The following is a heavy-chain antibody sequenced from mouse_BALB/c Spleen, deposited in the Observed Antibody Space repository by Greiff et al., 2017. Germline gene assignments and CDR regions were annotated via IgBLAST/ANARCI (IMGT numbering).Heavy chain of an antibody. D-gene: IGHD1-2*01. Sequence: LQQPGSELVRPGASVKLSCKASGYTFTSYWMHWVKQRPGQGLEWIGNIYPGSGSTNYDEKFKSKATLTVDTSSSTAYMQLSSLTSEDSAVYYCTRERRTTAGIYYAMDYWGQGTSVTVSS. CDR1: GYTFTSYW. V-gene: IGHV1S22*01. CDR2: IYPGSGST. CDR3: TRERRTTAGIYYAMDY. J-gene: IGHJ4*01.